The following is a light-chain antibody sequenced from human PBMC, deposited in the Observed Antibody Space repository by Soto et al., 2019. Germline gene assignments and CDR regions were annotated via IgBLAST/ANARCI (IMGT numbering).Light chain of an antibody. J-gene: IGKJ4*01. CDR1: QGISSY. CDR2: GAS. V-gene: IGKV1-9*01. CDR3: QQLDGFPLT. Sequence: DIQLTQSPPFLSASVGDRVTITCRASQGISSYLAWYQQKPGKAPKLLIYGASSLQSGVPSRFSGSGPGTEFTLTISSLQPEDSAAYYCQQLDGFPLTFGGGTTVEI.